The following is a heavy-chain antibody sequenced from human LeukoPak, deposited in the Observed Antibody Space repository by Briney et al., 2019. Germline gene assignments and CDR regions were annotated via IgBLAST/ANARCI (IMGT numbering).Heavy chain of an antibody. Sequence: PSETLSLTCTVSGGSIDSRSYYWDWIRQAPGKGLEWIGTIYHSGSTEYNPSLKSRVAIFVDTSKNQFSLILHSVAVADTAVYYCARRSEFDNTHYHYFDYWGQGALVTVSS. CDR1: GGSIDSRSYY. D-gene: IGHD2-15*01. CDR3: ARRSEFDNTHYHYFDY. CDR2: IYHSGST. V-gene: IGHV4-39*01. J-gene: IGHJ4*02.